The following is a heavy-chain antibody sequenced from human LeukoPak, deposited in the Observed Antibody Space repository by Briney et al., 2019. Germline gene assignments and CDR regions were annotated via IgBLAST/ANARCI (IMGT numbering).Heavy chain of an antibody. CDR1: GGSFSGYY. D-gene: IGHD6-13*01. Sequence: SETLSLTCAVYGGSFSGYYWSWIRQPPGKGLEWIGYIYHSGSTYYNPSLKSRVTISVDRSKNQFSLKLSSVTAADTAVYYCARWAAAGRDAFDIWGQGTMVTVSS. V-gene: IGHV4-34*01. CDR2: IYHSGST. J-gene: IGHJ3*02. CDR3: ARWAAAGRDAFDI.